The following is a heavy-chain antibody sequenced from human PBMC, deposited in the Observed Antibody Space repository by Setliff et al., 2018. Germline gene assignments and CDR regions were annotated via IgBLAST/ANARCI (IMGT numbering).Heavy chain of an antibody. V-gene: IGHV4-59*01. CDR3: AREVDTSGYYYGGGFDY. J-gene: IGHJ4*02. Sequence: SETLSLTCSVSGASISGLYWIWIRKSPAKGLEWIGSLYYGGRTSYNPSLKSRVTMSVDTSKGQFSLKLSSVTAVDTALYYCAREVDTSGYYYGGGFDYCVQGIPVTVSS. D-gene: IGHD3-22*01. CDR2: LYYGGRT. CDR1: GASISGLY.